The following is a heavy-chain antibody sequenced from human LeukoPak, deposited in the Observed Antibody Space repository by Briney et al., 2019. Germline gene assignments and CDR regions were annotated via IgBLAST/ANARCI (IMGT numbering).Heavy chain of an antibody. V-gene: IGHV3-23*01. CDR3: CGSEGYGSPTNWFDP. D-gene: IGHD6-13*01. CDR2: VSGTSVTS. J-gene: IGHJ5*02. CDR1: GFTFRSDA. Sequence: GGSLRLSCEASGFTFRSDAMTWVRQAPGKRLEWVSVVSGTSVTSYSADSVKGRFTISRDNSKNILYLEMNSLRAEDTAVYYCCGSEGYGSPTNWFDPWGQGTLVTVPS.